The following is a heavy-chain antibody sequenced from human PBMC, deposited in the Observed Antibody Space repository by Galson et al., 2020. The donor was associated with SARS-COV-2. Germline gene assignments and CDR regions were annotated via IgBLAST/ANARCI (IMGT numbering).Heavy chain of an antibody. Sequence: GGSLRLSCAASGFTVSRSYMSWVRQAPGKGLEWVSVLYGGGATYYADSVKGRFTISRDSFYKTLYLQMDSLKAEDSGVYYCARDTSGWNGMDWYFDLWGRGTQVFVSS. D-gene: IGHD6-19*01. CDR2: LYGGGAT. J-gene: IGHJ2*01. V-gene: IGHV3-53*01. CDR1: GFTVSRSY. CDR3: ARDTSGWNGMDWYFDL.